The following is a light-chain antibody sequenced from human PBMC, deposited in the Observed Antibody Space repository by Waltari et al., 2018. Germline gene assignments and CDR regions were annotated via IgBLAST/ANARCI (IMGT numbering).Light chain of an antibody. CDR2: GAS. CDR1: QTISGSW. V-gene: IGKV3-20*01. CDR3: QQYDGSSVT. J-gene: IGKJ4*01. Sequence: EIVLTQSPGSLSLSPGERATLSCRASQTISGSWLTWYQQKPGHAPRLLIYGASSRATASPDRFSGSGSGTDFTLTISRLEPEDFAVYYCQQYDGSSVTFGGGTKVEIK.